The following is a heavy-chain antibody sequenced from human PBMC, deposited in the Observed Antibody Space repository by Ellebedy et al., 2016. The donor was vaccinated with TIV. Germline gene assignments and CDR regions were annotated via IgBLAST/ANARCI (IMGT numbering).Heavy chain of an antibody. J-gene: IGHJ4*02. D-gene: IGHD1-26*01. Sequence: GGSLRLXXVASGFSFDGYTMHWVRQRPGKGLEWVSSIGWNGGPLEYADSVKGRFTISRDNAKNSLFLQMNSLRPEDTALYYYAVLVGATNVDYWGQGTLVVVSS. CDR2: IGWNGGPL. V-gene: IGHV3-9*01. CDR1: GFSFDGYT. CDR3: AVLVGATNVDY.